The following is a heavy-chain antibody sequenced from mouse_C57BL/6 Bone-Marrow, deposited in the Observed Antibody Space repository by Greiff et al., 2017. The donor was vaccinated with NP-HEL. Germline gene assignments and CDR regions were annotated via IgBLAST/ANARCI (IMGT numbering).Heavy chain of an antibody. V-gene: IGHV1-9*01. Sequence: VQLQQSGAELMKPGASVKLSCKATGYTFTGNWIEWVKQRPGHGLEWIGEILPGSGNTYYNERFKGKATFTADTSSNTAYMQLSSLTTEDSAIYYCARDYDGSSYFDYWGQGTTLTVSS. CDR3: ARDYDGSSYFDY. CDR1: GYTFTGNW. D-gene: IGHD1-1*01. CDR2: ILPGSGNT. J-gene: IGHJ2*01.